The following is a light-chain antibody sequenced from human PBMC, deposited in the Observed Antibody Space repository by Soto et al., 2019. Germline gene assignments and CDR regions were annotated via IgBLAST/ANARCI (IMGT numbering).Light chain of an antibody. Sequence: QSVLTQPASVSGSPGQSITISCTGTSSDIGAYNSVSWYQQHPGKAPILMIYEVSNRPSGVSNRFSASKSGNTASLTISGLQAEDEADYYCSSRTTSNPYVFGTGTKLTVL. CDR2: EVS. CDR1: SSDIGAYNS. J-gene: IGLJ1*01. CDR3: SSRTTSNPYV. V-gene: IGLV2-14*01.